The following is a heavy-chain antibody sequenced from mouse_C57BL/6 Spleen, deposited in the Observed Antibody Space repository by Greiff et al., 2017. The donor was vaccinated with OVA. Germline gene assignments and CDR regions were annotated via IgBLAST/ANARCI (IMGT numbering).Heavy chain of an antibody. CDR3: AITTVVAYYFDY. Sequence: EVQLQQSGAELVKPGASVKLSCTASGFNIKDYYMHWVKQRTEQGLEWIGRIDPEDGETKYAPKFRGKATITADTSSNTAYLQLSSLTSEDTAVYYCAITTVVAYYFDYWGQGTTLTVSS. D-gene: IGHD1-1*01. CDR1: GFNIKDYY. V-gene: IGHV14-2*01. J-gene: IGHJ2*01. CDR2: IDPEDGET.